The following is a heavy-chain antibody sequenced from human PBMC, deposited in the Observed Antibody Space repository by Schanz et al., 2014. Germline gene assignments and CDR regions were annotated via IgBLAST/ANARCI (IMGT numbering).Heavy chain of an antibody. J-gene: IGHJ4*02. Sequence: PGGSLRLSCAASGFTFSDHYMDWVRQAPGKGLEWVGRVRNKNNRYTTEYAASVKGRFTISRDDSKNSLYLQMNSLKTEDTAMSSCARRASGSRIGCPFDSWGQGTLVTVSS. D-gene: IGHD2-2*01. CDR3: ARRASGSRIGCPFDS. CDR1: GFTFSDHY. V-gene: IGHV3-72*01. CDR2: VRNKNNRYTT.